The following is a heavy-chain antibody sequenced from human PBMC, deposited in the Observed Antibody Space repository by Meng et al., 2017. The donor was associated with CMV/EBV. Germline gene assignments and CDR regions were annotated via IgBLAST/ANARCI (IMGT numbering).Heavy chain of an antibody. J-gene: IGHJ6*02. CDR2: ISNSGSPI. CDR3: ARDRSTGWQYYSDFYGMDV. CDR1: GFTFGDYA. Sequence: GGSLRLSCTTSGFTFGDYALSWVRQAPGKGLEWISYISNSGSPIYNADSVKGRFTVSRDNAKNSLYLQMNSLRVEDTAVYYCARDRSTGWQYYSDFYGMDVWGQGTTVTVSS. D-gene: IGHD2-2*01. V-gene: IGHV3-11*01.